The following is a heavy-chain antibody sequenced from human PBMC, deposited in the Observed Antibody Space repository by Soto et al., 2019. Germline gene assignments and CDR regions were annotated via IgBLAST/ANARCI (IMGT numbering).Heavy chain of an antibody. CDR3: ASGGRSGYEPFLY. J-gene: IGHJ4*02. Sequence: QVQLLESGGGVVQPGRSLRLSCAASGFTFTMNWVRQAPGKGLEWVAFISNDGRNKYYADSVKGRFTISRDNSKNTLSLQMSSLRADDTAVYYCASGGRSGYEPFLYWGLGTLVTVSS. CDR1: GFTFT. CDR2: ISNDGRNK. D-gene: IGHD5-12*01. V-gene: IGHV3-30-3*01.